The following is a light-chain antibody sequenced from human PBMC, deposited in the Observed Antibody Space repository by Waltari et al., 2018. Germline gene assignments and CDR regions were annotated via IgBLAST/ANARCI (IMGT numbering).Light chain of an antibody. CDR3: ATWDDSLNGVV. CDR2: INN. V-gene: IGLV1-44*01. CDR1: RSNIGSNT. Sequence: QSVLTQPPSASGTPGQRVTISWSGSRSNIGSNTVNWYQHLPGTAPKLLISINNQRPSGVPDRVSGSKSGTSASLAISGLQSEDEADYYCATWDDSLNGVVFGGGTKLTV. J-gene: IGLJ3*02.